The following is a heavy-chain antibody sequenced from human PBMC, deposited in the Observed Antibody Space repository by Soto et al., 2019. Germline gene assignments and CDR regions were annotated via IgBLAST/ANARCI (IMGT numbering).Heavy chain of an antibody. Sequence: PLSLPRTVSGGSMRSSSSYWGWIRQPPGKGLEWIGSIYYSGSTYYNPSLKSRVTISVDTSKNQFSLKLSSVTAADTAVYYCARHGRAVAVYYFDYWGEGSLVAVSA. D-gene: IGHD6-19*01. CDR1: GGSMRSSSSY. CDR2: IYYSGST. CDR3: ARHGRAVAVYYFDY. J-gene: IGHJ4*02. V-gene: IGHV4-39*01.